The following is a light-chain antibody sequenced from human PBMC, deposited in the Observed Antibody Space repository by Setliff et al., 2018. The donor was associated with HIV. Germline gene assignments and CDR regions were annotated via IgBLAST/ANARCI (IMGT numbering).Light chain of an antibody. CDR1: NIGSKS. J-gene: IGLJ1*01. V-gene: IGLV3-21*03. Sequence: SYELTQPPSVSVAPGKTARITCGGDNIGSKSVHWYQQRPGQAPVLVVYDDSGRPSGISERFSGSNSGNTATLTISRVEAGDEADYCCQVWDSSSDHPGVFGTGTKVTV. CDR2: DDS. CDR3: QVWDSSSDHPGV.